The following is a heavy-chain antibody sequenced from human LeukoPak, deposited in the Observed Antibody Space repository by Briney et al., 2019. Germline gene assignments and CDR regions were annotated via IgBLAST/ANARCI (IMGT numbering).Heavy chain of an antibody. CDR1: GYTFTSYD. Sequence: VSVKVSCKASGYTFTSYDINWVRQATGQGLEWMGWMNPNSGNTGYAQKFQGRVTMTRNTSISTAYMELSSLRSEDTAVYYCARDLFPQTYYYDSSGYYQADYWGQGTLVTVSS. CDR3: ARDLFPQTYYYDSSGYYQADY. J-gene: IGHJ4*02. D-gene: IGHD3-22*01. CDR2: MNPNSGNT. V-gene: IGHV1-8*01.